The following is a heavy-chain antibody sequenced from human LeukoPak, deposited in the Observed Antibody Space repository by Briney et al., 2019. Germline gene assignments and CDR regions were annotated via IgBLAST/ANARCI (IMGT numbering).Heavy chain of an antibody. CDR2: ISYDGSNK. Sequence: GGSLRLSCAASGFTFSSYGMHWVRQAPGKGLEWVAVISYDGSNKYYADSVKGRFTISRDNSKNTLYLQMNSLRADDTAVYYCAVETSGSYSAFRAFDIWGQGTMVTVSS. CDR3: AVETSGSYSAFRAFDI. V-gene: IGHV3-30*03. D-gene: IGHD1-26*01. J-gene: IGHJ3*02. CDR1: GFTFSSYG.